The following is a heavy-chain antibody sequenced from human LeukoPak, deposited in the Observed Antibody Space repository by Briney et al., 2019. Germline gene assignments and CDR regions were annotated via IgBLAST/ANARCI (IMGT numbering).Heavy chain of an antibody. CDR1: GGSISSSSYY. Sequence: SETLSLTCTVSGGSISSSSYYWGWIRQPPGKGLEWIGSIYYSGSTYYNPSLKSRVTISLVMSKNQISLKLSSVTTADTAMYYCARTDDAFYIWGHGTTVTVSS. CDR3: ARTDDAFYI. J-gene: IGHJ3*02. D-gene: IGHD2-21*02. V-gene: IGHV4-39*07. CDR2: IYYSGST.